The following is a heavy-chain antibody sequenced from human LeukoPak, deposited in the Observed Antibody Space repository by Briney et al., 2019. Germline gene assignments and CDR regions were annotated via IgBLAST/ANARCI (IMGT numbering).Heavy chain of an antibody. J-gene: IGHJ4*02. CDR3: ARAAHSGSLAPFDY. Sequence: SETLSLTCIVSGSSLSNYYWSWIRQPAGKGLEWIGRIYSSGSTNYNPSLKSRVTMSLDTSKNQFSLKLSSVTAADTAVYYCARAAHSGSLAPFDYWGQGTLVTVSS. V-gene: IGHV4-4*07. CDR2: IYSSGST. CDR1: GSSLSNYY. D-gene: IGHD1-26*01.